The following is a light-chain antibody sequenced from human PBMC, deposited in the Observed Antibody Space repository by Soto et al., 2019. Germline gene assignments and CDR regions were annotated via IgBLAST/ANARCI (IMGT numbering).Light chain of an antibody. CDR3: RSYTSRSTVV. Sequence: QSALTQPASVSGSPGQSITMSCTGTSSDVGGYNFVSWYQQLPGKAPKLMIYDVSDRPSGVSNRFSGSKSGNTASLTISGLQAEDEADYYCRSYTSRSTVVFGGGTKLTVL. V-gene: IGLV2-14*01. CDR2: DVS. CDR1: SSDVGGYNF. J-gene: IGLJ2*01.